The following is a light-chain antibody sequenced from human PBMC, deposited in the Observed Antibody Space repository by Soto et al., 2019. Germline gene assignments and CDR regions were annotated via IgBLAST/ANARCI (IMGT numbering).Light chain of an antibody. Sequence: EIVLTQSPGTLSLSPGERATLSCRASQSVSSSFLAWYQQKPRQAPRLLIYAASSRATGIPDRISGSWSGTDFTLTISRLEPEDFAVYYCQQYDSPLYTFGQGTKLEIK. CDR3: QQYDSPLYT. J-gene: IGKJ2*01. CDR2: AAS. CDR1: QSVSSSF. V-gene: IGKV3-20*01.